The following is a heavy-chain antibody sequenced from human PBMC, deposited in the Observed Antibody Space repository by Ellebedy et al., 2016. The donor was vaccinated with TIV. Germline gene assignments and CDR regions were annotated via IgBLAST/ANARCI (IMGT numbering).Heavy chain of an antibody. D-gene: IGHD6-13*01. Sequence: AASVKVSCNASGYTFTNYYIHWVRQAPGQGLEWLGIIIPSGGSTGYAQKFQGRVTMTRDTSKSTVYMELSSLRTEDKAVYYCARETQRGTSSWSHVDYWGQGTLVTVSS. J-gene: IGHJ4*02. CDR3: ARETQRGTSSWSHVDY. V-gene: IGHV1-46*01. CDR1: GYTFTNYY. CDR2: IIPSGGST.